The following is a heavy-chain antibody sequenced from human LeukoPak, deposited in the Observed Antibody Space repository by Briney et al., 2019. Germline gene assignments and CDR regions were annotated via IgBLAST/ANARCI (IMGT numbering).Heavy chain of an antibody. Sequence: GGSLRLSCAASGFTFSSYAMSWVRQAPGKGLEWISAISGSAYYADSVKGRFTISRDNSKNTLYLQMNSLRAEDTAVYYCANKPAGFDPWGQGTLVTVSS. V-gene: IGHV3-23*01. CDR1: GFTFSSYA. CDR3: ANKPAGFDP. D-gene: IGHD1-14*01. CDR2: ISGSA. J-gene: IGHJ5*02.